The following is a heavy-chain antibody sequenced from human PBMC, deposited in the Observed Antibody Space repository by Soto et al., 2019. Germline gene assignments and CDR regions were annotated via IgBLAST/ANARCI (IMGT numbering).Heavy chain of an antibody. D-gene: IGHD3-22*01. V-gene: IGHV3-23*01. CDR3: AKDPRLDYYDSSGYPEYYFDY. CDR1: GFTFSSYA. J-gene: IGHJ4*02. Sequence: SLRLSCAASGFTFSSYAMSWVPQAPGKGLEWALSISGSGGSTYYADSVKGRFTISRDNSKNTLYLQMNSLRAEDTAVYYCAKDPRLDYYDSSGYPEYYFDYWGQGTLVTVSS. CDR2: ISGSGGST.